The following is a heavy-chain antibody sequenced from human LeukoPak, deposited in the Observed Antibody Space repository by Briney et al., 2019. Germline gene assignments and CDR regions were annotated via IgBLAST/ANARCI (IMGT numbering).Heavy chain of an antibody. CDR3: TRDYSSSSGRAFDI. CDR2: ITTTSSII. V-gene: IGHV3-48*01. Sequence: GGSLRLSCAASGFTFTTYSMNWVRQAAGKGLEWVSYITTTSSIIYYADSVKGRFTISRDNAKNSLYLQMNSLRAEDTAVYYCTRDYSSSSGRAFDIWGQGTMVTVSS. D-gene: IGHD6-6*01. J-gene: IGHJ3*02. CDR1: GFTFTTYS.